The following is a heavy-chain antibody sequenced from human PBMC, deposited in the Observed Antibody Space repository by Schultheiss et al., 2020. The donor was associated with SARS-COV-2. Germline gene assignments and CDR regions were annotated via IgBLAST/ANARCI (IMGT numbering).Heavy chain of an antibody. CDR2: ISYDGSNK. CDR1: GFTFSSYA. J-gene: IGHJ6*02. D-gene: IGHD2-2*01. CDR3: ARGEPKDYAAADRNYYYYGMDV. V-gene: IGHV3-30*04. Sequence: GGSLRLSCAASGFTFSSYAMHWVRQAPGKGLEWVAVISYDGSNKYYADSVKGRFTISRDNSKNTLYLQMNSLRAEDTAIYYCARGEPKDYAAADRNYYYYGMDVWGQGTTVTVSS.